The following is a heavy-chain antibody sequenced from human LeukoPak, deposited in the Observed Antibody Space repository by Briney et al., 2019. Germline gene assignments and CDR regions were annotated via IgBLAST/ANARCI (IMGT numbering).Heavy chain of an antibody. CDR1: GFTFSSYG. J-gene: IGHJ3*01. D-gene: IGHD4-11*01. Sequence: GSLRLSCAASGFTFSSYGMHWVRQAPGKGLEWVAFIRYDGSNKYYADSVKGRFTISRDNSKNTLYLQMNSLRAEDTAVYYCARPTVTTGVDAFDVWGQGTMVTVSS. V-gene: IGHV3-30*02. CDR3: ARPTVTTGVDAFDV. CDR2: IRYDGSNK.